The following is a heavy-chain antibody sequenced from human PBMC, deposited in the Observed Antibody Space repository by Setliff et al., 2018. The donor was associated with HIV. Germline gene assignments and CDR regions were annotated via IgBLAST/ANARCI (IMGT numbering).Heavy chain of an antibody. D-gene: IGHD2-15*01. V-gene: IGHV2-5*02. Sequence: PSQTLTLTCTFSGFSLSTSGVGVGWIRQPPGKALEWLALIYWDDDKRYSPSLKTRLTITKDTSKNQVVLTMTNMDPVDTATYYCVHPGYCSGGSCYADAFDIWGQGTMVTVSS. CDR2: IYWDDDK. J-gene: IGHJ3*02. CDR3: VHPGYCSGGSCYADAFDI. CDR1: GFSLSTSGVG.